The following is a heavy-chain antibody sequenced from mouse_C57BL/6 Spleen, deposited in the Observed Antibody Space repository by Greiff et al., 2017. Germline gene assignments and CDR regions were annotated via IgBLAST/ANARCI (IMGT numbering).Heavy chain of an antibody. CDR1: GFSLTSYG. V-gene: IGHV2-5*01. CDR2: IWRGGST. J-gene: IGHJ4*01. CDR3: AKKSSSKGDYAMDY. D-gene: IGHD1-1*01. Sequence: VKLMESGPGLVQPSQSLSITCTVSGFSLTSYGVHWVRQSPGKGLEWLGVIWRGGSTDYNAAFMSRLSITKDNSKSQVFFKMNSLQADDTAIYYCAKKSSSKGDYAMDYWGQGTSVTVSS.